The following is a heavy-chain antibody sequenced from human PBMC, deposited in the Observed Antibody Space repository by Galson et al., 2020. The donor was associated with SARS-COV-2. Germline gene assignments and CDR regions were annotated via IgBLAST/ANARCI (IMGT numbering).Heavy chain of an antibody. Sequence: GESLKISCAASGFTFSNYVMHWVRQAPGKGPEWVAVTSSDGSNSCYADSLKGRFTISRDNSKSTLYLQMNSLRAENTAVYYCARGGEWELPYYFDYWGQGTRVTVSS. D-gene: IGHD1-26*01. CDR1: GFTFSNYV. V-gene: IGHV3-30*04. J-gene: IGHJ4*02. CDR3: ARGGEWELPYYFDY. CDR2: TSSDGSNS.